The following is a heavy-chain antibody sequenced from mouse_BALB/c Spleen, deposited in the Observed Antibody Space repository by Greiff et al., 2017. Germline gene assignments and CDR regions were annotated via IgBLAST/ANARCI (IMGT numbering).Heavy chain of an antibody. V-gene: IGHV7-3*02. Sequence: EVKLVESGGGLVQPGGSLRLSCATSGFTFTDYYMSWVRQPPGKALEWLGFIRNKANGYTTEYSASVKGRFTISRDNSQSILYLQMNTLRAEDSATYYCARDGNSRCFDVWGAGTTVTVSS. CDR1: GFTFTDYY. D-gene: IGHD4-1*02. CDR2: IRNKANGYTT. CDR3: ARDGNSRCFDV. J-gene: IGHJ1*01.